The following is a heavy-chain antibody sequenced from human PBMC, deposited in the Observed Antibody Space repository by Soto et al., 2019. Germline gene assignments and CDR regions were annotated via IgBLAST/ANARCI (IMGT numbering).Heavy chain of an antibody. V-gene: IGHV1-2*02. J-gene: IGHJ4*02. Sequence: ADSKASGHTLTGPLMLWVGQAPGQGLEWMGLIDLDIGDTKYAQKFQGRVTSTSDTSITTAYMELRGLRSDDTAVYYCALEPTGTAGFDYWGQGTLVPVSS. CDR1: GHTLTGPL. D-gene: IGHD2-21*02. CDR2: IDLDIGDT. CDR3: ALEPTGTAGFDY.